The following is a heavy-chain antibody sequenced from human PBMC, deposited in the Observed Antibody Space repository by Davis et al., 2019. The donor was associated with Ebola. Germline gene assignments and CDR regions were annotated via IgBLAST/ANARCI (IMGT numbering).Heavy chain of an antibody. CDR3: ARALGGWGMDV. CDR2: ITGSGDTI. J-gene: IGHJ6*02. V-gene: IGHV3-48*03. CDR1: GFTFSHYE. Sequence: GESLKISCAASGFTFSHYEMDWVRQAPGKGLEWIAYITGSGDTIYYADSVKGRFTISRDNAKNSLYLQMNSLRAEDTALYYWARALGGWGMDVWGQGTTVTVSS. D-gene: IGHD6-19*01.